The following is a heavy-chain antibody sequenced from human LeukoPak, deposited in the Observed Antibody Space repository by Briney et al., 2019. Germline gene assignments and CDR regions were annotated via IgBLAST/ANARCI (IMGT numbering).Heavy chain of an antibody. CDR2: ISGRSSHM. J-gene: IGHJ4*02. CDR1: GSSLSDYD. D-gene: IGHD6-25*01. Sequence: GRCLRPAWTAAGSSLSDYDMNWVSLAPRNGLEWVSSISGRSSHMYYTDSAKGRFTSSRDNAKTSLYLQMTSLRAEDTAVYYCARAFPPLRTSAAGDFWGQATLATVSS. CDR3: ARAFPPLRTSAAGDF. V-gene: IGHV3-21*06.